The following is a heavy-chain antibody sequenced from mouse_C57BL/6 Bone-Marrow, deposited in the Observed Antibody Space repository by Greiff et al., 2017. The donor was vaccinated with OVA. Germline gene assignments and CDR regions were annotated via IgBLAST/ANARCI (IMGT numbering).Heavy chain of an antibody. CDR3: ARLQLRLLAY. CDR2: IYPGDGDT. J-gene: IGHJ3*01. V-gene: IGHV1-82*01. D-gene: IGHD3-2*02. CDR1: GYAFSSSW. Sequence: VQLQQSGPELVKPGASVKISCKASGYAFSSSWMNWVKQRPGKGLEWIGRIYPGDGDTNYNGKFKGKATLTADKSSSTAYMQLSSLTSEDSAVYFWARLQLRLLAYWGQGTLVTVSA.